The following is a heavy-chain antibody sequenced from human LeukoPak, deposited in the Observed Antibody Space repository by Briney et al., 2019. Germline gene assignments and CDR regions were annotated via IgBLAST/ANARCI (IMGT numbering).Heavy chain of an antibody. CDR1: GGSFSGYY. Sequence: SETLSLTCAVYGGSFSGYYWSWIRQPPGKGLEWIGEINHSGSTNYNPSLKSRVTISVDTSKNQFSLKLSSVTAADTAVYYCAIPDGGKYYDILAFQHWGQGTLVTVSS. V-gene: IGHV4-34*01. J-gene: IGHJ1*01. D-gene: IGHD3-9*01. CDR2: INHSGST. CDR3: AIPDGGKYYDILAFQH.